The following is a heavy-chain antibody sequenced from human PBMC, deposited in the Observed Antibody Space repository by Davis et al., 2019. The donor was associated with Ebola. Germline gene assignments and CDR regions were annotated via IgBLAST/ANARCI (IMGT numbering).Heavy chain of an antibody. CDR3: AREGGRYYDSSGYVFDI. V-gene: IGHV3-23*01. CDR2: ISVRSIT. J-gene: IGHJ3*02. Sequence: GESLKIPCAASGFIFSSYAMSWDRQAPGKGLEWVSSISVRSITYHADSVKGRFTISRDNSKNTLYLQMNSLRAEDTAVYYCAREGGRYYDSSGYVFDIWGQGTMVKVSS. D-gene: IGHD3-22*01. CDR1: GFIFSSYA.